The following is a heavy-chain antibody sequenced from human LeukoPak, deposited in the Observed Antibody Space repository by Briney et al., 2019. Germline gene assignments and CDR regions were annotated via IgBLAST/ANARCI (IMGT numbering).Heavy chain of an antibody. V-gene: IGHV4-4*07. Sequence: PSETLSLTRTVSGGSISSYYWSWIRQPAGKGLEWIGRIYSSGSTNYNPSLKSRVTMSVDTSKNQFSLRLSSVTAADTAVYYCARRNSGYSHDAFDIWGQGTMVTVSS. J-gene: IGHJ3*02. D-gene: IGHD3-22*01. CDR1: GGSISSYY. CDR2: IYSSGST. CDR3: ARRNSGYSHDAFDI.